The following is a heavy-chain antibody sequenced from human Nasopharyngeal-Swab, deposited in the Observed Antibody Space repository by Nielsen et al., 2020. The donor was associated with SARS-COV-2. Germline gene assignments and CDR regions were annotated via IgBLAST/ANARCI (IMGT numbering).Heavy chain of an antibody. Sequence: ASVKVSCKASGYTFTSYGISWVRQAPGQGLEWMGWISAYNGNTNYAQKLQGRVTMTTDTSTSTAYMELRSLRSEDTAVYYCARSPYSSGWYYFDYWGQGTLVTVSS. CDR3: ARSPYSSGWYYFDY. CDR1: GYTFTSYG. D-gene: IGHD6-19*01. J-gene: IGHJ4*02. V-gene: IGHV1-18*04. CDR2: ISAYNGNT.